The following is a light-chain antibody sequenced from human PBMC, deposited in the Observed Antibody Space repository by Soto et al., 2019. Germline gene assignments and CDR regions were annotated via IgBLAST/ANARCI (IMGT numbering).Light chain of an antibody. J-gene: IGKJ4*01. CDR3: QHGYSTPLT. V-gene: IGKV1-39*01. Sequence: DIQMTQSPSSLSASVGDRVTITCRASQSISTYLHWYQQKPGKAPNLLIYAGSTLQSGVPSRFSGSGSGTDFTHTISSQQPEDFTTYYCQHGYSTPLTFGGGTKVDIK. CDR2: AGS. CDR1: QSISTY.